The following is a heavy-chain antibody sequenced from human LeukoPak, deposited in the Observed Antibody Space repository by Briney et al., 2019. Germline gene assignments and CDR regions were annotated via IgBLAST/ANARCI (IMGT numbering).Heavy chain of an antibody. CDR1: GYTLTELS. CDR2: FDPEDGET. CDR3: ATANYGGKHAYFDY. J-gene: IGHJ4*02. D-gene: IGHD4-23*01. V-gene: IGHV1-24*01. Sequence: GASVKVSCKVSGYTLTELSMHWVRQAPGKGLEWMGGFDPEDGETIYAQKFQGRVTMTEDTSTDTAYMELSSLRSEDMAVYYCATANYGGKHAYFDYWGQGTLVTVSS.